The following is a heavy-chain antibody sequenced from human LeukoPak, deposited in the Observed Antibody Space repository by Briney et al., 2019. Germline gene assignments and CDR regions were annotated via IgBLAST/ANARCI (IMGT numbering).Heavy chain of an antibody. V-gene: IGHV4-34*01. Sequence: SETLSLTCAVYGGSFGGYYWSWIRQPPGKGLEWIGEINHSGSTNYNPSLKSRVTISVDTSKNQFSLKLSSLTAADTAVYYCARAAYCGGDCYLFDYWGQGTLVTVFS. D-gene: IGHD2-21*02. CDR1: GGSFGGYY. CDR3: ARAAYCGGDCYLFDY. CDR2: INHSGST. J-gene: IGHJ4*02.